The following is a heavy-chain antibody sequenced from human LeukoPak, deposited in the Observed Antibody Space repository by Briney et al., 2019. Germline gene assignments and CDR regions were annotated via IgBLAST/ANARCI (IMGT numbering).Heavy chain of an antibody. CDR2: IRSNGDTT. CDR3: AKGQELDDGVFDS. Sequence: GGSLRLSCAASGFTFRSIAMTWVRQAPGKGLEWVSSIRSNGDTTYNADSVKGRFTISRDNSKNTLYLQMNRLRVGDTAIYYCAKGQELDDGVFDSWGQGTLVTVSS. J-gene: IGHJ4*02. CDR1: GFTFRSIA. V-gene: IGHV3-23*01. D-gene: IGHD1-1*01.